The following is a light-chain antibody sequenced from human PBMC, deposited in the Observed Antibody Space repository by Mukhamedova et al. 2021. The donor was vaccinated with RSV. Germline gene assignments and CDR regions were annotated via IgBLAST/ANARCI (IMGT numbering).Light chain of an antibody. Sequence: GTSDDVGGYDFVSWYQHYPDKVPKLIIYDVSQRPSGIPNHFSGSKSGNTAFLTISRLQADDEATYFCCSYVAGSTVTVVFGGGTK. CDR2: DVS. V-gene: IGLV2-11*01. CDR1: SDDVGGYDF. J-gene: IGLJ2*01. CDR3: CSYVAGSTVTVV.